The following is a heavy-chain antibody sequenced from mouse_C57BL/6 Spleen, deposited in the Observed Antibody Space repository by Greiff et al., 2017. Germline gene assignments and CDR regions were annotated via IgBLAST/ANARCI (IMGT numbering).Heavy chain of an antibody. CDR2: IYPGSGNT. J-gene: IGHJ1*03. CDR1: GYTFTDYY. V-gene: IGHV1-76*01. D-gene: IGHD1-1*01. Sequence: QVHVKQSGAELVRPGASVKLSCKASGYTFTDYYINWVKQRPGQGLEWIARIYPGSGNTYYNAKFRGKATLTAEKSSSTAYMQLSSLTSEDSAVYFCARSPSYYGSSYGYFDVWGTGTTVTVSS. CDR3: ARSPSYYGSSYGYFDV.